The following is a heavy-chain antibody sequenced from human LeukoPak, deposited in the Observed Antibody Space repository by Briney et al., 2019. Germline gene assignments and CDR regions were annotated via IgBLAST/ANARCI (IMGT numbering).Heavy chain of an antibody. CDR3: ARGEVVVVVAATETFGY. J-gene: IGHJ4*02. CDR2: INPSGGST. CDR1: GYTFTSYY. V-gene: IGHV1-46*01. Sequence: GASVKVSCKASGYTFTSYYMHWVRQAPGQGLEWMGIINPSGGSTSYAQEFQGRVTMTRDTSTSTVYMELSSLRSEDTAVYYCARGEVVVVVAATETFGYWGQGTLVTVSS. D-gene: IGHD2-15*01.